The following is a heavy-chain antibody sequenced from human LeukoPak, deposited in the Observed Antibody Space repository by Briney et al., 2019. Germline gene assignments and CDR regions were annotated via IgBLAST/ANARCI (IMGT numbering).Heavy chain of an antibody. CDR3: VKDSHFAMACSGGSCSFDY. V-gene: IGHV3-64D*06. Sequence: GGSLRLSCSASGFTFSGYAMHWVRQAPGEGLEYVSGISSNGGSTYYADSVKGRFTISRDNSKSPLYLQMSSLRAEDTAVYYCVKDSHFAMACSGGSCSFDYWGQGTLVTVSS. CDR1: GFTFSGYA. D-gene: IGHD2-15*01. J-gene: IGHJ4*02. CDR2: ISSNGGST.